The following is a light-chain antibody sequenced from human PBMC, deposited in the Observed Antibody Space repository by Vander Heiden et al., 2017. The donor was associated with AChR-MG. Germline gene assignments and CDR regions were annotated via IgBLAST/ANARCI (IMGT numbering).Light chain of an antibody. Sequence: QSALPQPASVSGSPGQSLTIPCPGTSSDVGTYNYVSWYQQHPGKAPKLMIYDVSNRPSGVSNRFSGSKPGNTASLTISGLQAEDVADYFCSSYTPTSTLVFGGGTKLTVL. CDR3: SSYTPTSTLV. J-gene: IGLJ3*02. V-gene: IGLV2-14*03. CDR1: SSDVGTYNY. CDR2: DVS.